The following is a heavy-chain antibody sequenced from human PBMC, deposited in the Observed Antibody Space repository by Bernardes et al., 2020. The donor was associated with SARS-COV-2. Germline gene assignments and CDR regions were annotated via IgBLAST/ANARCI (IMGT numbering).Heavy chain of an antibody. V-gene: IGHV4-31*03. Sequence: SETLSLTCTVSGASIASGPYYWSWIRQHPGKGLEWIGYIYYSGNTYHNPSLQSRVTISLDTSNNQFSLKLRSVTAADTAMYYCARENEIRGFLGFFGKSGFDVWGQGTMVTVSS. CDR3: ARENEIRGFLGFFGKSGFDV. D-gene: IGHD3-10*01. J-gene: IGHJ3*01. CDR2: IYYSGNT. CDR1: GASIASGPYY.